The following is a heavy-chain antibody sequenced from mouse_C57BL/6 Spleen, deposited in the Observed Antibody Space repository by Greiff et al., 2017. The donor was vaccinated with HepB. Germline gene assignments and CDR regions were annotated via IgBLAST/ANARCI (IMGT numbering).Heavy chain of an antibody. CDR2: INPNNGGT. D-gene: IGHD2-4*01. Sequence: VQLKESGPELVKPGASVKIPCKASGYTFTDYNMDWVKQSHGKSLEWIGDINPNNGGTIYNQKFKSKATLTVDKSSSTAYMEHRSLTSEDTAVYYCARPYYDYDEWYFDVWGTGTTVTVSS. CDR1: GYTFTDYN. CDR3: ARPYYDYDEWYFDV. V-gene: IGHV1-18*01. J-gene: IGHJ1*03.